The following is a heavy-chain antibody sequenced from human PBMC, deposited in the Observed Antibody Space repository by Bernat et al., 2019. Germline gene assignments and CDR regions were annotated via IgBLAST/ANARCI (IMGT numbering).Heavy chain of an antibody. J-gene: IGHJ6*02. Sequence: QVQLVQSGAEVKKPGSSVKVSCKASGGTFSSYAISWVRQAPGQGLEWMGRNIPILGIANYAQKFKGRVTITADKSTSTAYMELSSLRSEDTDVYYCARERYCSSTSCYRYYYYGMDVWGQGTTVTVSS. V-gene: IGHV1-69*04. CDR1: GGTFSSYA. D-gene: IGHD2-2*01. CDR2: NIPILGIA. CDR3: ARERYCSSTSCYRYYYYGMDV.